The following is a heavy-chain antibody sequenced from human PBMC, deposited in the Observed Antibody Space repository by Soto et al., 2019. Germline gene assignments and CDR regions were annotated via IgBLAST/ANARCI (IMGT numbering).Heavy chain of an antibody. D-gene: IGHD6-13*01. CDR3: ARGMGSRYYFDY. CDR1: GGTFSSYA. V-gene: IGHV1-69*13. Sequence: SVKVSCKASGGTFSSYAISWARQAPGQGLEWMGGIIPIFGTANYAQKFQGRVTITADESTSTAYMELSSLRSEDTAVYYCARGMGSRYYFDYWGQGTLVTVSS. J-gene: IGHJ4*02. CDR2: IIPIFGTA.